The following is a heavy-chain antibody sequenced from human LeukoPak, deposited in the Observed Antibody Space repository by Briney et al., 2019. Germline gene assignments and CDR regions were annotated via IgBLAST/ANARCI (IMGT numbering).Heavy chain of an antibody. Sequence: SETLSLTCTVSGGSISSSSDYWGWIRQPPGKGLEWIGSIYSSGSTYYNPSLKSRVTISVDTSNNQFSLKLSSVTAADTAIYYCARGYCTNAVCSLGPTQAWGQGTLVTVSS. J-gene: IGHJ4*02. CDR2: IYSSGST. CDR3: ARGYCTNAVCSLGPTQA. CDR1: GGSISSSSDY. D-gene: IGHD2-8*01. V-gene: IGHV4-39*07.